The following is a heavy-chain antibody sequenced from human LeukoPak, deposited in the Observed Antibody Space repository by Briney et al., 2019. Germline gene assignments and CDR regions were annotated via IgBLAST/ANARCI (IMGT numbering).Heavy chain of an antibody. J-gene: IGHJ5*02. CDR1: GFTFSDYY. CDR3: ARDWYCSSSICYTDRNWFDP. Sequence: PGGSLGLSCAASGFTFSDYYMSWIRQAPGKGLEWVSYISTTSSYTDYADSVRGRFTISRDNAKNLLYLQMNSLRPEDTAVYYCARDWYCSSSICYTDRNWFDPWGQGDLVTVSS. CDR2: ISTTSSYT. D-gene: IGHD2-2*02. V-gene: IGHV3-11*05.